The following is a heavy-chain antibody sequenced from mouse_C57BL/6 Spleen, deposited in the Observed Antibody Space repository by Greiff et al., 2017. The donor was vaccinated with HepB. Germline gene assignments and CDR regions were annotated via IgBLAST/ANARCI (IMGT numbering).Heavy chain of an antibody. CDR3: AREGDYYGSSSDYFDY. CDR1: GFTFSSYA. CDR2: ISDGGSYT. D-gene: IGHD1-1*01. J-gene: IGHJ2*01. Sequence: DVQLVESGGGLVKPGGSLKLSCAASGFTFSSYAMSWVRQTPEKRLEWVATISDGGSYTYYPDNVKGRFTISRDNAKNNLYLQMSHLKSEDTAMYYCAREGDYYGSSSDYFDYWGQGTTLTVSS. V-gene: IGHV5-4*01.